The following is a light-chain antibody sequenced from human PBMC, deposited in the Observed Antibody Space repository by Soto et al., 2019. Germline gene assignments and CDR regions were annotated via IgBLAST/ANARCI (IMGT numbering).Light chain of an antibody. V-gene: IGKV1-5*01. CDR1: QSISSW. CDR3: QQNTNYPWT. CDR2: DVS. Sequence: DIQMTQSPPTLSASVGDRVTITCRASQSISSWLAWYQQRPGKAPNLLIYDVSSLESGVPSRFSGSGSGTEFTLTISSRQPDDFATYYCQQNTNYPWTFGQGTKVEIK. J-gene: IGKJ1*01.